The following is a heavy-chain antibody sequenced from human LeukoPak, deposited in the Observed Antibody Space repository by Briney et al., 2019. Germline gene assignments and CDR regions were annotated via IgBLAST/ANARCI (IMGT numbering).Heavy chain of an antibody. D-gene: IGHD3-22*01. Sequence: GGSLRLSCAASGFILSSYGMHWVRPAPGKGLEWVAVRSYDGSHKYYADSVKGRFTISRDNSKNTLYLQMNSLRAEDTAVYYCAKDMVHYYDSSGYDTLADYWGQGTLVTVSS. V-gene: IGHV3-30*18. CDR3: AKDMVHYYDSSGYDTLADY. J-gene: IGHJ4*02. CDR1: GFILSSYG. CDR2: RSYDGSHK.